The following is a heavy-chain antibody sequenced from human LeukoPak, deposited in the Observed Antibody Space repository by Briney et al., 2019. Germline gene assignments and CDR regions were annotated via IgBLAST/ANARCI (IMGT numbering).Heavy chain of an antibody. V-gene: IGHV3-30*15. CDR2: QSSDGSDK. Sequence: GGSLRLSCAASGFTFASYAMHWVCLAPGKGLEWVAVQSSDGSDKFYAAFVRGRFTISRDNSKHTLFLQMSSLRAEDTAVYYCARVLTTKQLLFDAFDVWGQGTMVTVSS. D-gene: IGHD6-6*01. J-gene: IGHJ3*01. CDR3: ARVLTTKQLLFDAFDV. CDR1: GFTFASYA.